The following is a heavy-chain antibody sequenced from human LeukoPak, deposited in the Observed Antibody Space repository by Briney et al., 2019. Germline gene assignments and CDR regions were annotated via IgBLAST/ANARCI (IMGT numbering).Heavy chain of an antibody. CDR1: GFTFSLYY. CDR2: IKQDGSEK. J-gene: IGHJ3*02. CDR3: AKAPGWDAFDI. D-gene: IGHD5-24*01. V-gene: IGHV3-7*03. Sequence: PGGSLRLSCAASGFTFSLYYMTWVRQAPGKGLEWVANIKQDGSEKNYADSVKGRFAISRDNAKNSLCLQMNSLRAEDTALYYCAKAPGWDAFDIWGQGTMVTVSS.